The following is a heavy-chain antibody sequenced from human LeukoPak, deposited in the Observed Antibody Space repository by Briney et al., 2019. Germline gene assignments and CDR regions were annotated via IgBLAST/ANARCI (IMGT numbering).Heavy chain of an antibody. Sequence: SETLSLTCTVSGGSISSYYWSWIRQPPGKGLEWIGEINHSGSTNYNPSLKSRVTISVDTSKNQFSLKLSSVTAADTAVYYCARGVDTAMAAFDYWGQGTLVTVSS. V-gene: IGHV4-34*01. CDR1: GGSISSYY. CDR2: INHSGST. CDR3: ARGVDTAMAAFDY. J-gene: IGHJ4*02. D-gene: IGHD5-18*01.